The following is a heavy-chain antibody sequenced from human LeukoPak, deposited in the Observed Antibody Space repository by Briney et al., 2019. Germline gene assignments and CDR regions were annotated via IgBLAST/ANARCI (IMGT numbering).Heavy chain of an antibody. Sequence: GGSLRLSCAASGFTFSSYSMNWVRQAPGKGLEWVSYISSSSSTRYYADSVKGRFTISRDNSKNTRYLQMNSLRAEDTAVYYCAKCPDFDWCLDAFDIWGQGTMVTVSS. CDR2: ISSSSSTR. V-gene: IGHV3-48*01. CDR3: AKCPDFDWCLDAFDI. CDR1: GFTFSSYS. D-gene: IGHD3-9*01. J-gene: IGHJ3*02.